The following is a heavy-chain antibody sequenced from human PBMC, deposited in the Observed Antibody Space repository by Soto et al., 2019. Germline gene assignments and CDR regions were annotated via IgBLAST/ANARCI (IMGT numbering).Heavy chain of an antibody. CDR1: GYTFTSYY. CDR2: INPSGGST. D-gene: IGHD3-3*01. J-gene: IGHJ3*02. CDR3: ARDMQSTYDFWSGYSRGEDAFDI. V-gene: IGHV1-46*01. Sequence: ASVKVSCKASGYTFTSYYMHWVRQAPGQGLEWMGIINPSGGSTSYAQKFQGRVTMTRDTSTSTVYMELSSLRSEDTAVYYCARDMQSTYDFWSGYSRGEDAFDISGQGTMVTVSS.